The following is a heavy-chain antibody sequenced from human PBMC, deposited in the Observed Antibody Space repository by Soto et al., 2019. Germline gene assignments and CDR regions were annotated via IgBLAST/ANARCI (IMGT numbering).Heavy chain of an antibody. V-gene: IGHV4-59*01. D-gene: IGHD6-6*01. J-gene: IGHJ6*02. Sequence: SVTQSLTWTFSDCSIIGYDGSLIRQKHGKGLEWIGYIYYSGSTNYNPSLKSRVTISVDTSKNQFSLKLSSVTAADTAVYYCARRQYSSPSLSYYHGMDVRGQGTTVTLSS. CDR2: IYYSGST. CDR3: ARRQYSSPSLSYYHGMDV. CDR1: DCSIIGYD.